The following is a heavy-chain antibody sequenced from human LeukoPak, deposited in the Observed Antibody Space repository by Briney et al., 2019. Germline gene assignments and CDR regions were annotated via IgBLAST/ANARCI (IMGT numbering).Heavy chain of an antibody. D-gene: IGHD5-24*01. CDR3: AKDIQLST. Sequence: GGSLRLSCAASGFTFSVAAMTWVRQAPGKGLEWVSLIGASGESTYYADSVKGRFTISRDNSKNTLFLQMNSLRVEDTAMYFCAKDIQLSTWGLGTMVTVSS. J-gene: IGHJ3*01. CDR1: GFTFSVAA. CDR2: IGASGEST. V-gene: IGHV3-23*01.